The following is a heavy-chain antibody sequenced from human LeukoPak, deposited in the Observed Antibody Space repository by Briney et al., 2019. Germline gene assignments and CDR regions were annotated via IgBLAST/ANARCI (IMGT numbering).Heavy chain of an antibody. CDR2: INPSGGST. J-gene: IGHJ5*02. CDR1: GYTFTSYY. V-gene: IGHV1-46*01. CDR3: AREGEMATDRGWFDP. D-gene: IGHD5-24*01. Sequence: EASVKVSCKASGYTFTSYYMHWVRQAPRQGLEWMGIINPSGGSTSYAQKFQGRVTMTRDTSTSTVYMELSSLRSEDTAVYYCAREGEMATDRGWFDPWGQGTLVTVSS.